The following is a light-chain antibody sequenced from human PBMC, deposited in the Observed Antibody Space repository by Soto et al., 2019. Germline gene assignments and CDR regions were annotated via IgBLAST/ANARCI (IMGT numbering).Light chain of an antibody. J-gene: IGKJ3*01. V-gene: IGKV1-27*01. CDR3: QKYNTGPFT. Sequence: DIQMAQSPSSLSAAVGDRVTITCRASQAISHFLAWYQQKPGKSPQLLIYGASTLQSGVPSRFSDSGSGTDFTLTISSLQTEDVGTYYCQKYNTGPFTFGPGTKVDL. CDR2: GAS. CDR1: QAISHF.